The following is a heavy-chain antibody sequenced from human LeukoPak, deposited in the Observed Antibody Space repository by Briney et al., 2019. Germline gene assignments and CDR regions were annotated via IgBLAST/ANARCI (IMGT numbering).Heavy chain of an antibody. V-gene: IGHV1-69*13. J-gene: IGHJ4*02. CDR3: ARDVTPYSSSAGLDY. CDR2: IIPIFGTA. Sequence: SVKVSCKASGGTFSSYAMSWVRQAPGQGLEWMGGIIPIFGTANYAQKFQGRVTITADESTSTAYMELSSLRSEDTAVYYCARDVTPYSSSAGLDYWGQGTLVTVSS. CDR1: GGTFSSYA. D-gene: IGHD6-6*01.